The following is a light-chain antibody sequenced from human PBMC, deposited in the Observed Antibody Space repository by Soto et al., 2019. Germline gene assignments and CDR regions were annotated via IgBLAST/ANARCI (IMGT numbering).Light chain of an antibody. CDR3: QQYETLPT. J-gene: IGKJ5*01. CDR2: DAS. CDR1: RNINNY. V-gene: IGKV1-33*01. Sequence: DVEMTLAPSSLSASVGDRVTRTCRARRNINNYLNWYQQKPGRAPKLLIYDASNLEAGVPSRFRGSGSGTDFTFTISRLQPEDIATYYCQQYETLPTFGQGTRLEI.